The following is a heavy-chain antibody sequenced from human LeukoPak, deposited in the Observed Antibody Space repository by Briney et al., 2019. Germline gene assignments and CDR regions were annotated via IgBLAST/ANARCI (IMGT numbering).Heavy chain of an antibody. CDR3: VKDLDHTDRT. J-gene: IGHJ4*02. D-gene: IGHD3/OR15-3a*01. CDR1: GFTFSNYG. V-gene: IGHV3-30*02. Sequence: QTGGSLRLSCAASGFTFSNYGMHWVRQAPGKGPEWVAFIRYDGNDKYYEDSVKGRFTISRDNSKNTLYLQMNSLRTEDTAVYYCVKDLDHTDRTWGQGILVTVSS. CDR2: IRYDGNDK.